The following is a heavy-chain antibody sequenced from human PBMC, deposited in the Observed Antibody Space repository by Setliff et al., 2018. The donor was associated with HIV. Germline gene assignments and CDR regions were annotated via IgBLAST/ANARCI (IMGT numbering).Heavy chain of an antibody. V-gene: IGHV4-59*11. Sequence: SETLSLTCSISGATIHYHYWSWIRQPPGKGLEWIGYVDYSGDTEYNPSLQSRATISRDPSKSQVSLTLNSATAAGTAVYYCTRGPGGTVPKPLEAFDVWGRGAVVT. J-gene: IGHJ3*01. CDR1: GATIHYHY. CDR3: TRGPGGTVPKPLEAFDV. CDR2: VDYSGDT. D-gene: IGHD1-7*01.